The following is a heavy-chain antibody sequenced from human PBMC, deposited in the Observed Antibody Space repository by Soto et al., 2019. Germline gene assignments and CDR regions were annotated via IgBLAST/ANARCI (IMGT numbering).Heavy chain of an antibody. V-gene: IGHV4-61*01. CDR2: IYYSGST. Sequence: SETLSLTCTVSGGSVSSGSYYWSWIRQPPGKGLEWIGYIYYSGSTNYNPSLKSRVTISVDTSKNQFSLKLSSVTAADTAVYYCARDRKYYYDSTAYQGPAYSYYGMDVWGQGTTVTVSS. J-gene: IGHJ6*02. D-gene: IGHD3-22*01. CDR1: GGSVSSGSYY. CDR3: ARDRKYYYDSTAYQGPAYSYYGMDV.